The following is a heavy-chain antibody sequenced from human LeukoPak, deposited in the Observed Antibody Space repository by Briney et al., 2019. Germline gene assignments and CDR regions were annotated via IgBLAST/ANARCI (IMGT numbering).Heavy chain of an antibody. CDR2: IYHNGST. CDR1: GYSIISGYY. D-gene: IGHD6-19*01. CDR3: ARDRSGLPRGVFDP. V-gene: IGHV4-38-2*02. Sequence: PSETLSLTCTVSGYSIISGYYWGWIRLPPGKGLEWIGIIYHNGSTYYNPSLKSRVTISVDTSKNQFSLNLSSVTAADTAVYYCARDRSGLPRGVFDPWGHGTVVTVSS. J-gene: IGHJ3*01.